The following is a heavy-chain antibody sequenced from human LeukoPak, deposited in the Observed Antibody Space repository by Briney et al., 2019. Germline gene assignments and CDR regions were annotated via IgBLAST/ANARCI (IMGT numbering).Heavy chain of an antibody. CDR1: GYTFTSYG. CDR2: ISSYNGNT. CDR3: ASSPWDYYYYMDV. Sequence: ASVKVSCKASGYTFTSYGISWVRQAPGQGLEWMGWISSYNGNTNYAQKLQGRVTMTTDTSTSTAYMELRSLRSDDTAVYYCASSPWDYYYYMDVWGKGTTVTDSS. D-gene: IGHD1-26*01. J-gene: IGHJ6*03. V-gene: IGHV1-18*01.